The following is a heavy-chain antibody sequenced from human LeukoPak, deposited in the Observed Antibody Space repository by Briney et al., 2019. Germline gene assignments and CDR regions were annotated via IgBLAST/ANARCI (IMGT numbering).Heavy chain of an antibody. Sequence: GWSLRLSCAASGFTFSDYYMSWIRQAPGKGLEWVSYISSSSSYTNYADSVKGRFTISRDNAKNSLYLQMNSLRAEDTAVYYCARATTTVTTDWFDPWGQGTLVTVSS. V-gene: IGHV3-11*06. CDR1: GFTFSDYY. CDR2: ISSSSSYT. D-gene: IGHD4-17*01. J-gene: IGHJ5*02. CDR3: ARATTTVTTDWFDP.